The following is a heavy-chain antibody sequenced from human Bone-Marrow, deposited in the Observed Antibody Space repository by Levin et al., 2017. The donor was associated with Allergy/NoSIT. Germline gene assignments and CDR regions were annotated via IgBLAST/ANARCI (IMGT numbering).Heavy chain of an antibody. Sequence: GGSLRLSCAASGFTFSSYAMYWVRQGPGKGLEWAAVISYDGSYEYYADSVKGRFTVSRDNSRDTLYLQMNSLRPEDTALYYCSRDFISGPSGWHNFGYYYYGMDVWGQGTTVTVSS. D-gene: IGHD6-19*01. CDR3: SRDFISGPSGWHNFGYYYYGMDV. CDR1: GFTFSSYA. CDR2: ISYDGSYE. J-gene: IGHJ6*02. V-gene: IGHV3-30*04.